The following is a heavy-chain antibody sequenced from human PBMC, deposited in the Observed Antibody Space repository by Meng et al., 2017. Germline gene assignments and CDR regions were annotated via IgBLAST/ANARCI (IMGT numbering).Heavy chain of an antibody. Sequence: GSLRLSCAVYGGSFSGYYWSWIRQPPGKGLEWIGEINHSGSTNYNPSLKSRVTISVDTSKNQFSLKLSSVTAADTAVYYCARGSMVRGVIPLYWGQGTQVTVSS. CDR3: ARGSMVRGVIPLY. J-gene: IGHJ4*02. CDR1: GGSFSGYY. V-gene: IGHV4-34*01. D-gene: IGHD3-10*01. CDR2: INHSGST.